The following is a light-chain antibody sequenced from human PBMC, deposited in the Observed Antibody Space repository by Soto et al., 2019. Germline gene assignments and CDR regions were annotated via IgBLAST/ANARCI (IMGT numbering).Light chain of an antibody. Sequence: DIQMTQYPSTLSASVGDRVTITCRASQSISSWLAWYQQKPGKAPKLLIYDASSLESGVPSRFSGSGSGTEFTLTISSLQPDDFATYYCQQDGAYPRTFCQVTKV. CDR3: QQDGAYPRT. J-gene: IGKJ1*01. V-gene: IGKV1-5*01. CDR1: QSISSW. CDR2: DAS.